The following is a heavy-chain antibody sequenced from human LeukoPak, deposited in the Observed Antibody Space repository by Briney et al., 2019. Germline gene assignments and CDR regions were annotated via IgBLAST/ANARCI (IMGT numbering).Heavy chain of an antibody. CDR1: GYTFRGNY. D-gene: IGHD4-11*01. V-gene: IGHV1-2*02. CDR3: ARDPSSVTLYFFDY. CDR2: IDANNGDT. Sequence: ASVKISCKASGYTFRGNYIHWLRQAPGQGLEWMGWIDANNGDTKSAQKFQGRVTMSRDTSISTAYMDLSSLSPDDGAVYYCARDPSSVTLYFFDYWGQGTLVTVSS. J-gene: IGHJ4*02.